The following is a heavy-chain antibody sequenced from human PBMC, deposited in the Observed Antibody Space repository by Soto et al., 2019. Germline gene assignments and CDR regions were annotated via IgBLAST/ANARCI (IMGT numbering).Heavy chain of an antibody. CDR3: ARRKERSGPHYFDY. CDR1: GYTFTTYD. V-gene: IGHV1-8*01. D-gene: IGHD6-25*01. J-gene: IGHJ4*02. Sequence: ASVKVSCKASGYTFTTYDISWVRQATGQELEWMGWMNPYSGNTGYAQKFQGRVTVTRNTSISTVYMELSGLRPDDTAVYYCARRKERSGPHYFDYWGQGSQVTVSS. CDR2: MNPYSGNT.